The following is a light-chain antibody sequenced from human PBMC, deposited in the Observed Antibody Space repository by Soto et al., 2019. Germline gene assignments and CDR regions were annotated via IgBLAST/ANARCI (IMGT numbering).Light chain of an antibody. CDR2: DAS. CDR1: QSVGSF. CDR3: QHRSNWLGP. J-gene: IGKJ3*01. Sequence: EIVLTQSPATLSLSPGERATLSCRASQSVGSFLAWYQQKSGQTPRLLIYDASNRAPGIPARFGGSGSGTDFTLTISSLEPEDFAVYYCQHRSNWLGPFGPGTKVDIK. V-gene: IGKV3-11*01.